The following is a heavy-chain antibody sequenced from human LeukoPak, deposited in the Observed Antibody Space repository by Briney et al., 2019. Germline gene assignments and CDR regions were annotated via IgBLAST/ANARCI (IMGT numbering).Heavy chain of an antibody. J-gene: IGHJ4*02. CDR2: IKQDGSEK. D-gene: IGHD3/OR15-3a*01. V-gene: IGHV3-7*01. Sequence: GGSLRLSCAASGFTFSSYWMSWVRQAPGKGLERVANIKQDGSEKYYVDSVKGRFTISRDNAKDSVYLQMNSLTAEDTAVYYCARDGPFDYWGQGTLVTVSS. CDR3: ARDGPFDY. CDR1: GFTFSSYW.